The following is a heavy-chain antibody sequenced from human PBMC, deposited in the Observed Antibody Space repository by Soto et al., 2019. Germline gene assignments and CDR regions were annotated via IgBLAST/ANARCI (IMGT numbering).Heavy chain of an antibody. CDR1: GFTFSSNA. D-gene: IGHD6-19*01. V-gene: IGHV3-23*01. J-gene: IGHJ5*02. CDR3: AKDGMVHIALAGTFNGWFDT. Sequence: GSLRHYFAASGFTFSSNAMRWVRQASGQGLEWVSALSGSGGITCYADSEEGRFPICRDNSQNTRNLEMNSLRPDVTAGHYCAKDGMVHIALAGTFNGWFDTWRQETLVTVSS. CDR2: LSGSGGIT.